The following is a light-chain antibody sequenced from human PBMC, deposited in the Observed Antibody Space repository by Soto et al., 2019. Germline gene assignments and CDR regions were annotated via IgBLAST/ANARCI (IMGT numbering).Light chain of an antibody. CDR2: GAS. CDR3: QQYISSPT. J-gene: IGKJ5*01. CDR1: QSVSNNY. Sequence: SVLMKNNSTLSLSPGERSTLSCRASQSVSNNYLACYQQKPGQPPRRLIYGASSRATGIPDRFSGRGSGTDFTLTSSRLEAEYSAVYYLQQYISSPTFGDGTRLEIK. V-gene: IGKV3-20*01.